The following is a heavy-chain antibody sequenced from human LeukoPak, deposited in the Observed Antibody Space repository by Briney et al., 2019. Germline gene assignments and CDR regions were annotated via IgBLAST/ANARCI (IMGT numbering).Heavy chain of an antibody. CDR2: INSSSSNK. D-gene: IGHD2-2*01. Sequence: GGSLRLSCAASGFTFSSIHMHWVRQAPGQGLEWVASINSSSSNKYYADSVKGRFTISRDNAKDSLNLQMNSLRAEDTAVYYCARVGIVIVPAQPYYGMDVWGQGTTVTVSS. CDR3: ARVGIVIVPAQPYYGMDV. V-gene: IGHV3-21*01. J-gene: IGHJ6*02. CDR1: GFTFSSIH.